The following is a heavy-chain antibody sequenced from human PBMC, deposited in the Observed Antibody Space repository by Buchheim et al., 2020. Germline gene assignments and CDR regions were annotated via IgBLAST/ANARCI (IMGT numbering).Heavy chain of an antibody. CDR2: ISYDGSNK. J-gene: IGHJ6*02. CDR3: AKDRRRGCSGYDSAGVGYGMDV. Sequence: QVQLVESGGGVVQPGRSLRLSCAASGFTFSSYGMHWVRQAPGKGLEWVAVISYDGSNKYYADSVKGRFTISRDNSKNTLYLQMNSLRAEDTAVYYCAKDRRRGCSGYDSAGVGYGMDVWGQGTT. V-gene: IGHV3-30*18. CDR1: GFTFSSYG. D-gene: IGHD5-12*01.